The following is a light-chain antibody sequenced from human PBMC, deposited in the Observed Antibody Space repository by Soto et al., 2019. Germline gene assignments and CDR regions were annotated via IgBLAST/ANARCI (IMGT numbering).Light chain of an antibody. CDR3: QQYGSSLYT. V-gene: IGKV3-20*01. Sequence: EIVLTQSPGTLSLSPGERATLSCRASQSVNSKYLGWYQQKPGQAPRRLIYGASSRATGIPDRFSGSGSGTDFTLTISRLEPEDFAVYYCQQYGSSLYTFGQGTKLEIK. CDR1: QSVNSKY. CDR2: GAS. J-gene: IGKJ2*01.